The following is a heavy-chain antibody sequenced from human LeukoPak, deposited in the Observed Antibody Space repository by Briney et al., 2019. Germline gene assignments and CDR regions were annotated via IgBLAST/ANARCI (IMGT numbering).Heavy chain of an antibody. CDR1: GFTFSSYW. J-gene: IGHJ4*02. CDR3: ALITGKRDFGY. D-gene: IGHD1-1*01. V-gene: IGHV3-7*01. CDR2: INHNGNVN. Sequence: GGSLRLSCAASGFTFSSYWMNWARQAPGKGLEWVASINHNGNVNYYVDSVKGRFTISRDNAKNTLYLQMNSLRVEDTAVYYCALITGKRDFGYWGQGTLVTVSS.